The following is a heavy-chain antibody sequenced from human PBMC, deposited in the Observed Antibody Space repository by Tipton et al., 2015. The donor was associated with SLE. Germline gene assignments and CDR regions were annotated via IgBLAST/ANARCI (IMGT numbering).Heavy chain of an antibody. CDR1: GDSMSRRY. CDR3: ARQDYYYGMDV. CDR2: GYHSGNP. Sequence: TLSLTCTVSGDSMSRRYWTWIRQPPGKGLEWIGYGYHSGNPTYNPSLKSRVTISVDTSKNQFSLKLSSVTTADTAVYYCARQDYYYGMDVWGQGTTVTVSS. V-gene: IGHV4-59*11. J-gene: IGHJ6*02.